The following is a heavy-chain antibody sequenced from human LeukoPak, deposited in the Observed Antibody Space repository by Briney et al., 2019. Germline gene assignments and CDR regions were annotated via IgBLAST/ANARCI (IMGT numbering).Heavy chain of an antibody. CDR2: ITSNGGST. D-gene: IGHD2-21*02. Sequence: PVRALRLSCSASGFTFSSYVMHWVRQAPGKGLEYVSAITSNGGSTYYADSVKGRFTISRDNSKNRLYLQMSSLRAEDTAVYYCMIPARGDCAFDIWGQGTMVTVSS. CDR3: MIPARGDCAFDI. J-gene: IGHJ3*02. V-gene: IGHV3-64D*06. CDR1: GFTFSSYV.